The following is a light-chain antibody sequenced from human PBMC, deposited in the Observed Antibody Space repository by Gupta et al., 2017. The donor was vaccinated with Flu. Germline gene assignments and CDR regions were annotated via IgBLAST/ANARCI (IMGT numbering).Light chain of an antibody. CDR1: QNLNNF. CDR3: QQHNAYPLT. CDR2: TVS. V-gene: IGKV1-5*03. Sequence: DIQMTQSPSTLSASVGDRVTITCRASQNLNNFLAWYQQKPGKAPNLLIYTVSNLQSGVPSRFSGSGSGTEFTLTISSLQPDDFATYYCQQHNAYPLTFGGGTRVEIK. J-gene: IGKJ4*01.